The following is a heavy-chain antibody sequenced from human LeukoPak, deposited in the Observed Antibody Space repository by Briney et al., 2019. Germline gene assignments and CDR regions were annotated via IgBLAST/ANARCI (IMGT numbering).Heavy chain of an antibody. V-gene: IGHV4-59*01. CDR2: IYYSGST. CDR3: AMHSGSYYLFAY. J-gene: IGHJ4*02. Sequence: PSETLSLTCTVSGGSISSYYWSWIRQPPGKGLEWIGYIYYSGSTNYNPSLKSRVTISVDTSKNQFSLRLSSVTAADTAMYYCAMHSGSYYLFAYWGQGTLVTVSS. D-gene: IGHD1-26*01. CDR1: GGSISSYY.